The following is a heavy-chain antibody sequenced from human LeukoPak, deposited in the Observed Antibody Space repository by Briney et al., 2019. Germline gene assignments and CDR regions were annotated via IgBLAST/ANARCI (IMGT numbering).Heavy chain of an antibody. J-gene: IGHJ4*02. Sequence: GGSLRLSCAASGFTVSSSYMSWVRQAPGKGLEWVSVIYSGGSTYYADSVKGRFTISRDNSKNTLYLQMNSLRADDTAVYYCARYYHDSSGYPYYFDYWGQGALVTVSS. V-gene: IGHV3-53*01. D-gene: IGHD3-22*01. CDR3: ARYYHDSSGYPYYFDY. CDR2: IYSGGST. CDR1: GFTVSSSY.